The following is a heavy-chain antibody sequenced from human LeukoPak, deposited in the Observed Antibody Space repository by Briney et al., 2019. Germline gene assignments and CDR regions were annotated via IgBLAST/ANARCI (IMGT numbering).Heavy chain of an antibody. D-gene: IGHD3-9*01. CDR3: ARYYDILTRAYYFDY. V-gene: IGHV4-30-4*01. CDR2: IYYSGST. J-gene: IGHJ4*02. CDR1: GGSISSGDYY. Sequence: SETLSLTCTVSGGSISSGDYYWSWIRQPPGKGLEWIGYIYYSGSTYYNPSLKSRVTISVDTSKNQSSLKLSSVTAADTAVYYCARYYDILTRAYYFDYWGQGTLVTVSS.